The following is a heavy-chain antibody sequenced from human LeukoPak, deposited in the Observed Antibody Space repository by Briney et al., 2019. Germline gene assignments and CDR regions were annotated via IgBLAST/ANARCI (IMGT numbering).Heavy chain of an antibody. J-gene: IGHJ4*02. CDR3: ARARDYGDYVFDH. V-gene: IGHV1-46*01. CDR1: GYTFSTYY. Sequence: ASVKVSCKAPGYTFSTYYIHWVRQAPGQGLEWMGIINPSGGSTSYAQKFQGRVTMTRDTSTSTVYMELTSLRSEDTAVFYCARARDYGDYVFDHWGQGTLVTVSS. D-gene: IGHD4-17*01. CDR2: INPSGGST.